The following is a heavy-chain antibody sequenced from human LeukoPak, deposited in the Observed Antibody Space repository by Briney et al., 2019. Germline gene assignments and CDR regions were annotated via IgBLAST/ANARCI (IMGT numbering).Heavy chain of an antibody. CDR2: IWYDGSNT. CDR3: AKDSNGWYQRGSNYFDY. V-gene: IGHV3-33*06. D-gene: IGHD6-19*01. Sequence: PGGSLRLSCAASGFTFSSYGMHWVRQAPGKGLEWVAVIWYDGSNTYYADSVKGRLTISRDNSKNTLYLQMNSLRAEDTAEYYCAKDSNGWYQRGSNYFDYWGQGTLVTVSS. CDR1: GFTFSSYG. J-gene: IGHJ4*02.